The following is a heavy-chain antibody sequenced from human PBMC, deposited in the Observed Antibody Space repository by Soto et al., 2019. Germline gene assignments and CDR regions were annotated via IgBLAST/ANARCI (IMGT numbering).Heavy chain of an antibody. V-gene: IGHV3-72*01. D-gene: IGHD3-22*01. J-gene: IGHJ5*02. CDR1: GFILSHHY. CDR2: TRNKANTYTT. CDR3: AIAFYESRSYWFDT. Sequence: EVQLVECGGGLIQPGGSLRLSCAAYGFILSHHYMDWVRQAPVKGLERVGGTRNKANTYTTEYAASVKGGFTISRDESKNSVYLQMNSLKTEDKAVYFCAIAFYESRSYWFDTWGQGTLVTVS.